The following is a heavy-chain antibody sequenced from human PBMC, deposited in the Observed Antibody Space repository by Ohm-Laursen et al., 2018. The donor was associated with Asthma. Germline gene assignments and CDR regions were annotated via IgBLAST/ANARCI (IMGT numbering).Heavy chain of an antibody. Sequence: GSLRLSCTASGFTFSDYYMSWIRQAPGKGLEWVSYISSSGSTIYYADSVKGRFTISRDNSKNTLYLQMNSLRAEDTAVYYCAKDPYYDSSGYFDYWGQGTLVTVSS. V-gene: IGHV3-11*04. D-gene: IGHD3-22*01. CDR2: ISSSGSTI. CDR3: AKDPYYDSSGYFDY. J-gene: IGHJ4*02. CDR1: GFTFSDYY.